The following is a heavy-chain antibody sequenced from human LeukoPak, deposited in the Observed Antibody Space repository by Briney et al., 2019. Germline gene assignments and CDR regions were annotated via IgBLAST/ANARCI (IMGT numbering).Heavy chain of an antibody. CDR2: ISYDGSNK. Sequence: PGGSLRLSCAASGFTFSSYAMHWVRQAPGKGLEWVAVISYDGSNKYYADSVKGRFTISRDNAKNSLYLQMNSLRAEDTAVYYCARVIVGYCSGGSCYFGYYGMDVWGQGTTVTVSS. D-gene: IGHD2-15*01. J-gene: IGHJ6*02. CDR1: GFTFSSYA. V-gene: IGHV3-30-3*01. CDR3: ARVIVGYCSGGSCYFGYYGMDV.